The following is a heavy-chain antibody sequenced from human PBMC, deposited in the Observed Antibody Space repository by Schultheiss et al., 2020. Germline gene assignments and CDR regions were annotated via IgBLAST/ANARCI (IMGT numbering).Heavy chain of an antibody. J-gene: IGHJ2*01. D-gene: IGHD1-7*01. CDR2: IYYSGST. CDR1: GGSISSGGYY. V-gene: IGHV4-61*10. CDR3: ARAVWNYVWYFDL. Sequence: SQTLSLTCTVSGGSISSGGYYWSWIRQPAGKGLEWIGYIYYSGSTNYNPSLKSRVTISVDTSKNQFSLKLSSVTAADTAVYYCARAVWNYVWYFDLWGRGTLVTVSS.